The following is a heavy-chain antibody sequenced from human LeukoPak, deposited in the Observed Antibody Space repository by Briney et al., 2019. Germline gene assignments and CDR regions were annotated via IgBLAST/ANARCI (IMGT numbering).Heavy chain of an antibody. CDR2: INSDGSST. D-gene: IGHD1-26*01. CDR3: ARDLGLSGSYYVGWFDP. J-gene: IGHJ5*02. Sequence: GSLILSCAASGFTFSSYWMHWVRQAPGKGLVWVSRINSDGSSTSYADSVKGRFTISRDNAKNMLYLQMNSVRAEDTAVYYCARDLGLSGSYYVGWFDPWGQGTLVTVSS. V-gene: IGHV3-74*01. CDR1: GFTFSSYW.